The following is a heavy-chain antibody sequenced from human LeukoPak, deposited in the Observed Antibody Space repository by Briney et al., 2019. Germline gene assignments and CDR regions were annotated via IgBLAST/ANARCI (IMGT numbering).Heavy chain of an antibody. CDR3: ARDLPYYDILTGYYKGGYFDY. V-gene: IGHV3-21*01. J-gene: IGHJ4*02. D-gene: IGHD3-9*01. Sequence: GGSLRLSCAASGFTFSSYSMNWVRQAPGNGLEWVSSISSSSYIYYADSVKGRFTISRDNAKNSLYLQMNSLRAEDTAVYYCARDLPYYDILTGYYKGGYFDYWGQGTLVTVSS. CDR2: ISSSSYI. CDR1: GFTFSSYS.